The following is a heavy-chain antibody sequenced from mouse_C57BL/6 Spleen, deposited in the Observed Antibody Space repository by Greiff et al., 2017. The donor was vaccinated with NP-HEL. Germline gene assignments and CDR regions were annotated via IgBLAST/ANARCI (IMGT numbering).Heavy chain of an antibody. V-gene: IGHV1-76*01. CDR3: ASAAAGYVLDWYFDV. Sequence: QVQLQQSGAELVRPGASVKLSCKASGYTFTDYYINWVKQRPGQGLEWIARIYPGSGNTYYNEKFKGKATLTAEKSSSTAYMQLSRLTSEDSAVYFCASAAAGYVLDWYFDVWGTGTTVTVSS. J-gene: IGHJ1*03. CDR1: GYTFTDYY. D-gene: IGHD2-2*01. CDR2: IYPGSGNT.